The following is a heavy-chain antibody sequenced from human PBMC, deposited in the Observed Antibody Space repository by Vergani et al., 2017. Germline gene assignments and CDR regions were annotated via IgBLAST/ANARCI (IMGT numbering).Heavy chain of an antibody. V-gene: IGHV3-43*02. CDR2: ISGVGGST. D-gene: IGHD2-21*02. CDR3: AKSHCGGDCFVAY. CDR1: GFTFDDYA. J-gene: IGHJ4*02. Sequence: EVQLVESGGGVVQPGGSLRLSCAASGFTFDDYAMNWVRQAPGKGLEWVSLISGVGGSTYYADSVKGRFTISRDNSNNSLYLQMNSLRTEDTALYYCAKSHCGGDCFVAYWGQGTLVTVSS.